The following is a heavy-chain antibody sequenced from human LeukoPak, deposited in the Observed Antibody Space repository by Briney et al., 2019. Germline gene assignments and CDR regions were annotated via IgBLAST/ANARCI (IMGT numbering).Heavy chain of an antibody. V-gene: IGHV1-69*13. CDR2: IIPIFGTA. J-gene: IGHJ6*02. CDR3: ARYKSGMTPDFWSGYGMDV. CDR1: GGTFSSYA. D-gene: IGHD3-3*01. Sequence: GASVKVSCKAPGGTFSSYAISWVRQAPGQGLEWMGGIIPIFGTANYAQKFQGRVTITADESTSTAYMELSSLRSEDTAVYYCARYKSGMTPDFWSGYGMDVWGQGTTVTVSS.